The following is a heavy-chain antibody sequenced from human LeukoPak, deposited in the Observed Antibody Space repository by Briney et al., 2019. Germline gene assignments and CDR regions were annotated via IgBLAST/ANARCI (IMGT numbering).Heavy chain of an antibody. J-gene: IGHJ4*02. CDR3: VRVNIAARPPGSFDY. V-gene: IGHV4-31*03. CDR2: IYYSGST. Sequence: SQTLSLTCTVSGGSISSGGYYWSWIRQHPGKGLEWIGYIYYSGSTYYNPSLKSRVTISVDTSKNQFSLKLSSVTAADTAVYYCVRVNIAARPPGSFDYWGQGTLVTVSS. CDR1: GGSISSGGYY. D-gene: IGHD6-6*01.